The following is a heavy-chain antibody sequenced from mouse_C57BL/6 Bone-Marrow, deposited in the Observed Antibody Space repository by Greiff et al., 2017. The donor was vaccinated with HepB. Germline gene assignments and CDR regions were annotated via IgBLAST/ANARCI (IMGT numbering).Heavy chain of an antibody. V-gene: IGHV5-4*03. CDR2: ISDGGSYT. Sequence: EVKVEESGGGLVKPGGSLKLSCAASGFTFSSYAMSWVRQTPEKRLEWVATISDGGSYTYYPDNVKGRFTISRDNAKNNLYLQMSHLKSEDTAMYYCARVSYPHYFDYWGQGTTLTVSS. CDR3: ARVSYPHYFDY. D-gene: IGHD2-10*01. J-gene: IGHJ2*01. CDR1: GFTFSSYA.